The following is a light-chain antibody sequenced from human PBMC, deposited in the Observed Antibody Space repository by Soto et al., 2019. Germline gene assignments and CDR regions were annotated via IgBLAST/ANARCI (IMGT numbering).Light chain of an antibody. CDR2: EVS. CDR1: SSDVGGYNY. V-gene: IGLV2-14*01. Sequence: QSALTQPASVSGSPGQSITISCTGTSSDVGGYNYVSWYQQHPGKAPKLMIYEVSYRPSGVSNRFSGSKSGNTASLTISGLQAEDEAGYYCRSLTSTNTLAFGGGTKLTVL. J-gene: IGLJ2*01. CDR3: RSLTSTNTLA.